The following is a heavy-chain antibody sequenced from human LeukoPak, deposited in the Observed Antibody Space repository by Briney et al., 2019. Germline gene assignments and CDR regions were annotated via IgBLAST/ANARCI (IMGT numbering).Heavy chain of an antibody. D-gene: IGHD3-10*01. Sequence: GASVKVSCKASGGTFSSYAISWVRQAPGQGLEWMGWISAYNGNTNYAQKLQGRVTMTTDTSTSTAYMELRSLRSDDTAVYYCARDRVRGVTRGGFDPWGQGTLVTVSS. CDR2: ISAYNGNT. V-gene: IGHV1-18*01. J-gene: IGHJ5*02. CDR3: ARDRVRGVTRGGFDP. CDR1: GGTFSSYA.